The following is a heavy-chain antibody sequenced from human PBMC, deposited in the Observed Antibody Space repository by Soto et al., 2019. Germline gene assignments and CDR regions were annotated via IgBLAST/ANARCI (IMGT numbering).Heavy chain of an antibody. CDR2: IDPSSGTT. CDR1: GYSFTDYH. Sequence: ASVKVSCKASGYSFTDYHIHWVRQAPGQGLEWMGIIDPSSGTTSYTQKFQERVTMTRDTSMSTVYMELSRLRSEDTAVYYCARGAVVVPNGLIAGMDVWGLGTTVTRLL. V-gene: IGHV1-46*01. J-gene: IGHJ6*02. CDR3: ARGAVVVPNGLIAGMDV. D-gene: IGHD2-15*01.